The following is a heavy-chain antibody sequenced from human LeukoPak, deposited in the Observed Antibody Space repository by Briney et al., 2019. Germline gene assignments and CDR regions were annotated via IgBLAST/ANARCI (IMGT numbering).Heavy chain of an antibody. CDR1: GFTFSSYA. CDR2: ISGSGGST. Sequence: PGGSLRLSCAASGFTFSSYAMSWVRQPPGKGLEWVSAISGSGGSTYYADSVKGRFTISRDNSKNTLYLQMNSLRAEGAAVYYCAKVAQDGYTPGYWGQGTLVTVSS. V-gene: IGHV3-23*01. J-gene: IGHJ4*02. CDR3: AKVAQDGYTPGY. D-gene: IGHD5-24*01.